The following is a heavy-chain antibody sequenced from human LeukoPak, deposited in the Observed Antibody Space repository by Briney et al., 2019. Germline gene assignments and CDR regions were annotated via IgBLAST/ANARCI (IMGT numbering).Heavy chain of an antibody. J-gene: IGHJ4*02. V-gene: IGHV4-31*03. CDR3: ARTYCRGGSCHFDY. D-gene: IGHD2-15*01. Sequence: SQTLSLTCTVSGGSISSRGYYWNWIRQHPGKGLEWIGYISYSGSTDSNPSLKSRVTISVDTSKNQISLKLSPVTAADTAVYYCARTYCRGGSCHFDYWGQGTLVTVSS. CDR2: ISYSGST. CDR1: GGSISSRGYY.